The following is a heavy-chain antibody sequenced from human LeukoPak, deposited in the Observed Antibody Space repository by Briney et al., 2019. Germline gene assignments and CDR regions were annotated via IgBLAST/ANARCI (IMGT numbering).Heavy chain of an antibody. CDR3: QLATDC. V-gene: IGHV3-23*01. J-gene: IGHJ4*02. CDR2: ISGNGNT. Sequence: GGSLRLSCAASGFDFSNHPMSWVRQAPGKELEWLSTISGNGNTYYADSVKGRFTTSRDNSKNMLSVQMNSLTAGDTATYYCQLATDCWGQGTLVTVSS. CDR1: GFDFSNHP. D-gene: IGHD6-6*01.